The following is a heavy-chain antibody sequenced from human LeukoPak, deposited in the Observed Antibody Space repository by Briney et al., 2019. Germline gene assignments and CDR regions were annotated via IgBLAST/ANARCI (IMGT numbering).Heavy chain of an antibody. Sequence: GGSLRLSCAASGFTFSSYDMHWVRQAPGKGLEWVAFIRSDGSNKYYADSVRGRFTISRDNSKNTLYLQMNSLRAEDTAVYYCARDRVLFGSYYFDYWGQGTLVTVSS. J-gene: IGHJ4*02. CDR3: ARDRVLFGSYYFDY. CDR2: IRSDGSNK. CDR1: GFTFSSYD. V-gene: IGHV3-30*02. D-gene: IGHD1-26*01.